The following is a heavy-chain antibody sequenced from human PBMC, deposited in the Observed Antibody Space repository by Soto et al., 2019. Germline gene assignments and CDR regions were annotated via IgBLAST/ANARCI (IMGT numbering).Heavy chain of an antibody. Sequence: ASVKVSCKACGYTFTGYYMHWVRQAPGQGLEWMGWINPNSGGTNYAQKFQGRVTMTRDTSISTAYMELSRLRSDDTAGYYCASEVGYCSGGSCSENWFDPWGQGTLVTVSS. CDR1: GYTFTGYY. V-gene: IGHV1-2*02. CDR3: ASEVGYCSGGSCSENWFDP. CDR2: INPNSGGT. D-gene: IGHD2-15*01. J-gene: IGHJ5*02.